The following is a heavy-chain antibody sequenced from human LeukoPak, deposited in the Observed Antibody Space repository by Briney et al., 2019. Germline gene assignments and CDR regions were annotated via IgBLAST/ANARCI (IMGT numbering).Heavy chain of an antibody. CDR3: ASHYGSGPV. Sequence: ASVKVSCKASGYTFNDRHIHWVRQAPGQGLEWMGRIKPKSGNTDYARKFQGRATMTRDTSTTTGYMELTSLVLDDTAVYYCASHYGSGPVWGQGTLVTVS. V-gene: IGHV1-2*06. J-gene: IGHJ4*02. D-gene: IGHD3-10*01. CDR2: IKPKSGNT. CDR1: GYTFNDRH.